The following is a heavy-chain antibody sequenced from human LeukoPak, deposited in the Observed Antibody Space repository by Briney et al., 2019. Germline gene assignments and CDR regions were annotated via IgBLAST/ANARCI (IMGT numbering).Heavy chain of an antibody. CDR2: ISSSSSTI. CDR3: TSGSGYYLDY. V-gene: IGHV3-48*02. CDR1: GFTFSSYS. Sequence: GGSLRLSCAASGFTFSSYSMNWVRQAPGKGLEWVSYISSSSSTIYYADSVKGRFTTSRDNAKNSLYLQMNSLRDEDTAVYYCTSGSGYYLDYWGQGTLVTVSS. J-gene: IGHJ4*02. D-gene: IGHD3-22*01.